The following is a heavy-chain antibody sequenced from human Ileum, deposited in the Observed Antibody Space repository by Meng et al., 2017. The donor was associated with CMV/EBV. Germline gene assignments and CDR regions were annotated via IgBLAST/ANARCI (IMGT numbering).Heavy chain of an antibody. CDR2: VYWDDDK. J-gene: IGHJ5*02. V-gene: IGHV2-5*02. Sequence: QHTLKESGPTLVKPTQSLTLTCTFSGFSLSTAGVGVGWIRQPPGKALEWLALVYWDDDKHYSPSLTSRVTVTKDTSENLVFLTLTNMDAVDTGTYYCAYRRGGGSGWNWFGPWGQGILVTVSS. CDR1: GFSLSTAGVG. D-gene: IGHD6-19*01. CDR3: AYRRGGGSGWNWFGP.